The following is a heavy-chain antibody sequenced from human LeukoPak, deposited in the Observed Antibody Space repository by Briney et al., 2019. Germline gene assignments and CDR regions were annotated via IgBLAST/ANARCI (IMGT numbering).Heavy chain of an antibody. D-gene: IGHD3-10*01. J-gene: IGHJ5*02. Sequence: SETLSLTCSVSGYSISSAYYWGWIRQPPGKGLEWIATIHYSGITYYNPSLKSRVTISVDTSKNQFSLKLSSVTAADTSVYYCARLRYYGSGSYPMTGNWFAPWGQGTLVTVSS. V-gene: IGHV4-38-2*02. CDR1: GYSISSAYY. CDR2: IHYSGIT. CDR3: ARLRYYGSGSYPMTGNWFAP.